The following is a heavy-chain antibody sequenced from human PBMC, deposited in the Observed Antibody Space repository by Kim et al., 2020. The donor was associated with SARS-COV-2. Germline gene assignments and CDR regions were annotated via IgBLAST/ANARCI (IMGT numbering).Heavy chain of an antibody. D-gene: IGHD5-18*01. Sequence: DSVKGRFTISRDNSKNTLYLQMNSLRAEDTAVYYCAKTSGYSYGTHFDYWGQGTLVTVSS. V-gene: IGHV3-23*01. J-gene: IGHJ4*02. CDR3: AKTSGYSYGTHFDY.